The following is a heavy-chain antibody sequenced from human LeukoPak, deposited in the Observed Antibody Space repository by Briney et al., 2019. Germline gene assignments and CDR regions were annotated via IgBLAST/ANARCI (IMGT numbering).Heavy chain of an antibody. CDR2: MNPNSGNT. CDR3: ARVYYDSSGYYFDY. CDR1: GYTFTSYD. Sequence: ASVKVSSKASGYTFTSYDINWVRQATGQGLEWMGWMNPNSGNTGYAQKFQGRVTITRNTSISTAYMELSSLRSEDTAVYYCARVYYDSSGYYFDYWGQGALVTVSS. V-gene: IGHV1-8*03. D-gene: IGHD3-22*01. J-gene: IGHJ4*02.